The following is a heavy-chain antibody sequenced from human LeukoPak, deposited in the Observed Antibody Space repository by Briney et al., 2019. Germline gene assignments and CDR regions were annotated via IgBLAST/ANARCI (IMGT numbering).Heavy chain of an antibody. CDR1: AFTLSSYA. V-gene: IGHV3-23*01. J-gene: IGHJ4*02. CDR2: ISSSGGST. D-gene: IGHD2-2*01. CDR3: VNLFSSNF. Sequence: GGSLRLSCAASAFTLSSYAMSGVRQAPGKGLEWVAGISSSGGSTNYADSAKGRFTISRDNSMNTLYLHMNSLTVEDTAMYYCVNLFSSNFWGQGTQVTVSS.